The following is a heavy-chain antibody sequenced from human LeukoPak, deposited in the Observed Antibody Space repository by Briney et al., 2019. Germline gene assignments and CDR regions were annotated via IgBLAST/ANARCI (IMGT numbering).Heavy chain of an antibody. J-gene: IGHJ3*02. CDR3: AKDLGGWFGELFLGAFDM. CDR1: GFTFSSYA. CDR2: ISYDGSNK. Sequence: GRSLRLSCAASGFTFSSYAMHWVRQAPGKGLEWVSFISYDGSNKYYADSVKGRFTISRDSAKNSLYLQMNSLRAEDTALYYCAKDLGGWFGELFLGAFDMWAKGQWSPSLQ. D-gene: IGHD3-10*01. V-gene: IGHV3-30-3*02.